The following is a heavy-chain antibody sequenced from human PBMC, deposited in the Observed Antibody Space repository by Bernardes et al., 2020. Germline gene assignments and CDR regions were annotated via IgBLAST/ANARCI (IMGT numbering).Heavy chain of an antibody. CDR1: GFTFSSYS. J-gene: IGHJ4*02. D-gene: IGHD4-4*01. Sequence: GGSLRLSCAASGFTFSSYSMNWVRQAPGKGLEWVSSIGSTSHYTYYADSVKGRFTISRDNAKNSLYLQMNSLGAEDTAVYYCARDEYTVNDHWGQGTLVTVSS. CDR2: IGSTSHYT. V-gene: IGHV3-21*01. CDR3: ARDEYTVNDH.